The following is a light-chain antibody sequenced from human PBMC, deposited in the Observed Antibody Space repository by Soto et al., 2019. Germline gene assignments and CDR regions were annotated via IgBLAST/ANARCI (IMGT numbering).Light chain of an antibody. J-gene: IGLJ2*01. CDR2: LTRDGSY. CDR1: SGHSNYA. Sequence: QLVLTQSPSASASLGASDKLTGTLSSGHSNYAIAWHQQHPEKGPRYLMRLTRDGSYSKGDVIPDRVSGSSSGAERNLTIASIQSEDEADYYCLTWGAGIGVVFGGGTKLTVL. V-gene: IGLV4-69*01. CDR3: LTWGAGIGVV.